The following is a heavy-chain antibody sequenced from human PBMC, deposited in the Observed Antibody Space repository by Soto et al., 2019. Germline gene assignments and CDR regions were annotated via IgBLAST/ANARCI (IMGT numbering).Heavy chain of an antibody. CDR3: ARDASASGGDFDY. CDR1: GFTFSSYA. Sequence: PGGSLRLSCAASGFTFSSYAMSWVRQAPGKGLVWVSRLNADGSTTNYADSVKGRFTISRDNAKNTLYLQMNSLRAEDPAVYYCARDASASGGDFDYWGQGTLVTVSS. V-gene: IGHV3-74*01. D-gene: IGHD3-10*01. J-gene: IGHJ4*02. CDR2: LNADGSTT.